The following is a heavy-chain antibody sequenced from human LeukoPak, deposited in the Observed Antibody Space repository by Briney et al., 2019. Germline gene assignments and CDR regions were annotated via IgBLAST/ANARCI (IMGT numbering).Heavy chain of an antibody. J-gene: IGHJ4*02. CDR1: GFTFSIYA. D-gene: IGHD6-19*01. CDR3: AKEAHSSAWCFDY. V-gene: IGHV3-23*01. Sequence: PGGSLRLSCTASGFTFSIYAMSWVRQAPGKGLEWVSTISGSGGNTYYADSVKGRFTISRDTSKNTLYLQMNSLRAEDTAVYYCAKEAHSSAWCFDYWGQGTLVTVSS. CDR2: ISGSGGNT.